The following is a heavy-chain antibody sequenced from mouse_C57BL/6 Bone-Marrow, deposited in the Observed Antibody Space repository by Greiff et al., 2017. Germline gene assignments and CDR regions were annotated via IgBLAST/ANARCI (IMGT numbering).Heavy chain of an antibody. J-gene: IGHJ1*03. Sequence: VQLQQSGTVLARPGASVKMSCKTSGYTFTSYWMHWVKQRPGQGLEWIGAIYPGNSDTSYNQKFKGKAKLTAVTSASTAYMELSSLTNEDSAVYYCTRRRNDNWYFDVWGTGTTVTAAS. CDR1: GYTFTSYW. CDR3: TRRRNDNWYFDV. D-gene: IGHD2-3*01. V-gene: IGHV1-5*01. CDR2: IYPGNSDT.